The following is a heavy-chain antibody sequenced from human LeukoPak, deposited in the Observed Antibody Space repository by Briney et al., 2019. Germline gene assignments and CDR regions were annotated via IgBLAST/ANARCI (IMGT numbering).Heavy chain of an antibody. Sequence: SETLSLACTVSGGSVSTGSYYWSWIRQPPGKGLEWIGYIYYSGSTNYNPSLKSRVTMSVDTSRNQFSLKLNSVTAADTAVYYCARVLAAANWFDPWGQGTLVTVSS. CDR3: ARVLAAANWFDP. J-gene: IGHJ5*02. D-gene: IGHD6-13*01. CDR1: GGSVSTGSYY. V-gene: IGHV4-61*01. CDR2: IYYSGST.